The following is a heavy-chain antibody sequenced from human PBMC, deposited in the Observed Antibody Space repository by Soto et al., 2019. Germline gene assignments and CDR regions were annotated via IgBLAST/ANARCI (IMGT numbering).Heavy chain of an antibody. Sequence: QVQLVQSGAEMKKPGSSVKVSCQSSGGTFNTYAMNWVRQAPGQGPEWMGDISPMFGAANYAPKFQGRVTTTADESTGTSYMQLRSLTSGDTALYFCAREVQVHTPAFVYWGQGTLVTVSS. J-gene: IGHJ4*02. V-gene: IGHV1-69*19. CDR2: ISPMFGAA. CDR1: GGTFNTYA. D-gene: IGHD3-10*01. CDR3: AREVQVHTPAFVY.